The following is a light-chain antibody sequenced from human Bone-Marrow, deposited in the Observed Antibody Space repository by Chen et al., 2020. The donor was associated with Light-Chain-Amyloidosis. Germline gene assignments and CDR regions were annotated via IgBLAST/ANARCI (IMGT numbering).Light chain of an antibody. CDR1: SSDVGGDNH. V-gene: IGLV2-14*01. CDR2: EVT. CDR3: SSYTITNTLV. J-gene: IGLJ1*01. Sequence: QSALTQPASVSGSPGQSITISCTGTSSDVGGDNHVSWYQQHPDKAPKLMIYEVTNRPSWVPDRFSGSTSDNTASLTIAELPTEDAADYLCSSYTITNTLVFGSGTRVTVL.